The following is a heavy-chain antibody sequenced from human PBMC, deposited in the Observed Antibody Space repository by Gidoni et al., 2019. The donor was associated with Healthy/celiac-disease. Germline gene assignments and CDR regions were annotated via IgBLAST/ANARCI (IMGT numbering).Heavy chain of an antibody. D-gene: IGHD2-2*01. J-gene: IGHJ6*03. CDR3: AKDMVPYLYYMDV. CDR2: ISWNSGSI. CDR1: GFTFDDYA. Sequence: EVQLVESGGGLVQPGRSLRLSWAASGFTFDDYAMHWVRQAPGKGLEWVSGISWNSGSIGYADSVKGRFTISRDNAKNSLYLQMNSLRAEDTALYYCAKDMVPYLYYMDVWGKGTTVTVSS. V-gene: IGHV3-9*01.